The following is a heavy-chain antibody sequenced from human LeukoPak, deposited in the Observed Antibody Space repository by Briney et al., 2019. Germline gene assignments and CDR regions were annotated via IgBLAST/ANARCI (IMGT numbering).Heavy chain of an antibody. Sequence: ASVKVSCKASGYTFTGHYMHWVRQAPGQGLEWMGWINPNSGGTNYAQKFQGRVTMTRDTSISTAYMELSRLRSDDTAVYYCAKEGYCSSTSCYEYYYYYYYMDVWGKGTTVTVSS. CDR1: GYTFTGHY. J-gene: IGHJ6*03. CDR2: INPNSGGT. CDR3: AKEGYCSSTSCYEYYYYYYYMDV. D-gene: IGHD2-2*01. V-gene: IGHV1-2*02.